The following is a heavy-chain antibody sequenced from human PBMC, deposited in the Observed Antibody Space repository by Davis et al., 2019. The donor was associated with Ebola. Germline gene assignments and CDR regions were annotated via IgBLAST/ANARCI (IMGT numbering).Heavy chain of an antibody. CDR1: GFTFSTYG. D-gene: IGHD2-8*01. Sequence: GESLKISCTASGFTFSTYGMPWVRQAPGTGLEWVAVISYDGSNKYYADSVKGRFTISRDNSKNTLYLQMNSLRAEDTAVYYCARDSRPTHRGSIVLMVYASNWYFDLWGRGTLVTVSS. J-gene: IGHJ2*01. V-gene: IGHV3-30*03. CDR3: ARDSRPTHRGSIVLMVYASNWYFDL. CDR2: ISYDGSNK.